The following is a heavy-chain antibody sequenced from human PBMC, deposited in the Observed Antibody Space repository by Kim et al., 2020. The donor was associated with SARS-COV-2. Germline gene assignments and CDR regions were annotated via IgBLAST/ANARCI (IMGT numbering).Heavy chain of an antibody. V-gene: IGHV4-30-2*01. J-gene: IGHJ5*02. CDR3: ARGTRVVAATDWFDP. CDR1: GGSISSGGYS. Sequence: SETLSLTCAVSGGSISSGGYSWSWIRQPPGKGLEWIGYIYHSGSTYYNPSLKSRVTISVDRSKNQFSLKLSSVTAADTGVYYWARGTRVVAATDWFDPWGQGTLVTVSS. D-gene: IGHD2-15*01. CDR2: IYHSGST.